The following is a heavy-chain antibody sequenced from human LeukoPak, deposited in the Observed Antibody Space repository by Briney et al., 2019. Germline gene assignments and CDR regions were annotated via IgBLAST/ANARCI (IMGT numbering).Heavy chain of an antibody. J-gene: IGHJ5*02. CDR3: ASRGKDSSGWYGGEFDP. CDR1: GGSISSGGYS. CDR2: ISSTGST. D-gene: IGHD6-19*01. V-gene: IGHV4-30-4*07. Sequence: SETLSLTCAVSGGSISSGGYSWSWIRQPPGKGLEWIGYISSTGSTYYNPSLKSRLSISFDTSKNQFSLSLNSVTAADTAVYYCASRGKDSSGWYGGEFDPWGQGTLVTVSS.